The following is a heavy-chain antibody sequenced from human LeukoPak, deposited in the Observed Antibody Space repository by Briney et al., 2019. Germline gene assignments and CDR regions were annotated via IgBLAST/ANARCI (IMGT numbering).Heavy chain of an antibody. CDR3: AKDVPAAYFDY. V-gene: IGHV3-30*02. Sequence: GGPLRLSCGASGFTFSNYGMHWVRQARGEGVEWVAFVRYDESTKFYADSVKGRFTISRDNSETTLYLQMNSLRPEDTAVYYCAKDVPAAYFDYWGQGTLVTVSS. D-gene: IGHD2-2*01. CDR1: GFTFSNYG. CDR2: VRYDESTK. J-gene: IGHJ4*02.